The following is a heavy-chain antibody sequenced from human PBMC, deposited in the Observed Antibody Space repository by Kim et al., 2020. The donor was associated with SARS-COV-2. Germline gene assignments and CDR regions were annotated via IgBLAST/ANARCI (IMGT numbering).Heavy chain of an antibody. Sequence: SETLSLTCTVSGGSISSSRYYWGWVRQPPGKGLEWIATMYYTGRTYYNPSLESRVTLSVDTSKNGVSLKLTSVTAADTAVYYWARQTSVWFGDDNDFWGQGTLVTVSS. CDR3: ARQTSVWFGDDNDF. CDR1: GGSISSSRYY. J-gene: IGHJ4*02. D-gene: IGHD3-10*01. V-gene: IGHV4-39*01. CDR2: MYYTGRT.